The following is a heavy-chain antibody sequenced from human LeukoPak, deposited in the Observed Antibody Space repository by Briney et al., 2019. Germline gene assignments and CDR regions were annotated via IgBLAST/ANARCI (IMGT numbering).Heavy chain of an antibody. Sequence: GGSLRLSCAASGFTVSSNYMSWVRQAPGKGQEWVSVIYSGGTTSYGDSVKGRFTISRDNSKNTLYLQMNSLRAEDTAGDDCAGGDFYYGSGSYYSFDYWGQGTLVTVSS. J-gene: IGHJ4*02. CDR3: AGGDFYYGSGSYYSFDY. D-gene: IGHD3-10*01. CDR1: GFTVSSNY. CDR2: IYSGGTT. V-gene: IGHV3-53*01.